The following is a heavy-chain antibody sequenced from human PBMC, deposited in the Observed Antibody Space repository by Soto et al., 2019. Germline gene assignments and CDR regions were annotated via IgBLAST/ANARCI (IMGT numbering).Heavy chain of an antibody. J-gene: IGHJ4*02. CDR1: GFTFSRYA. V-gene: IGHV3-23*01. D-gene: IGHD3-22*01. CDR2: ISGSGGST. Sequence: GGSLRLSCAASGFTFSRYAMSWVRQAPGKGLEWVSAISGSGGSTYYADCVKGRFTISRDNSKNTLYLQMNSLRAEDTAVYYCAKDPRYYYDSSGYFDYWGQGTLVTVSS. CDR3: AKDPRYYYDSSGYFDY.